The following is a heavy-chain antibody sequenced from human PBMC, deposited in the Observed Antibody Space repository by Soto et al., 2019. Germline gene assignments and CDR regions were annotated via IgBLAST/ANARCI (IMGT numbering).Heavy chain of an antibody. D-gene: IGHD3-10*01. Sequence: GGSLRLSCAASGFTFSSYSMNWVRQAPGKGLEWVSYISIISSTLYYKDSVKGLFTISRDIARKSFFLKLNSLRAEDTVVYYCARGSGSYYPHWFDPWGQGTLVTVSS. CDR2: ISIISSTL. J-gene: IGHJ5*02. V-gene: IGHV3-48*01. CDR1: GFTFSSYS. CDR3: ARGSGSYYPHWFDP.